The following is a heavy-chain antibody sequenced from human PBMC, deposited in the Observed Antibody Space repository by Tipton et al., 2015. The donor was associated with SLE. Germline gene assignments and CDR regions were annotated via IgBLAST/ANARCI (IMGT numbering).Heavy chain of an antibody. CDR2: FYYGKST. J-gene: IGHJ6*02. CDR3: ARWIPLTGINV. V-gene: IGHV4-39*07. CDR1: GGSISSSSFY. Sequence: TLSLTCTVSGGSISSSSFYWGWIRQPPGKGLEWIGSFYYGKSTFYNPSLKSRVTISEDTPKNQFSLKLTSVTAADTAVYYCARWIPLTGINVWGQGATVTVSS. D-gene: IGHD5-18*01.